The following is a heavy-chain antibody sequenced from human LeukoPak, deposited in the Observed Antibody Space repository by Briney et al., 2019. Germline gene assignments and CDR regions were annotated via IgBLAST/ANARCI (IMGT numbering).Heavy chain of an antibody. V-gene: IGHV4-59*01. CDR3: ARDSLWFGSGTDV. CDR2: IYYSGST. D-gene: IGHD3-10*01. Sequence: SETLSLTCTVSGVSISSYYWSWLRQPPGKGLEWIGYIYYSGSTNYNPSLKSRVTISVDTSKNQFSLKLSSVTAADTAVYYCARDSLWFGSGTDVWGKGTTVTVSS. CDR1: GVSISSYY. J-gene: IGHJ6*04.